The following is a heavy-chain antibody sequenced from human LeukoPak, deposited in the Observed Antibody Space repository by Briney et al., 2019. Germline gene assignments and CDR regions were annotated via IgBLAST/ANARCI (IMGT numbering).Heavy chain of an antibody. CDR3: ARDQLTTVTHYYYYYMDV. V-gene: IGHV1-2*02. J-gene: IGHJ6*03. CDR1: GYTFTGYY. Sequence: ASVKVSCKASGYTFTGYYMHWVRQAPGQGLEWMGWINPNSGGTNYAQKFQGRVTMTRDTSTSTAYMELRSLRSDDTAVYYCARDQLTTVTHYYYYYMDVWGKGTTVTVSS. CDR2: INPNSGGT. D-gene: IGHD4-17*01.